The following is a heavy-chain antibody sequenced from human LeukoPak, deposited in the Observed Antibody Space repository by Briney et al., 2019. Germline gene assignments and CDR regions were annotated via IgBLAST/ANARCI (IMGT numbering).Heavy chain of an antibody. V-gene: IGHV4-59*01. J-gene: IGHJ6*02. D-gene: IGHD3-22*01. Sequence: SETLSLTCTVSGGSISSYYWSWIRQPPGKGLEWIGYIYYSGSTNYNPSLKSRVTISVDTSKNQFSLKLSSVTAADTAVYYCARDGLSLPPRRFGMDVWGQGTTVIVSS. CDR2: IYYSGST. CDR3: ARDGLSLPPRRFGMDV. CDR1: GGSISSYY.